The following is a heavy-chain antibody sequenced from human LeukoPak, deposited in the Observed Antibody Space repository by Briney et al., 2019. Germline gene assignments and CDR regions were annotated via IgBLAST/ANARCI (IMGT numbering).Heavy chain of an antibody. Sequence: GGSLRLSCAASGFTFSSYTMHWVRQAPGKGLEWVAAMSYDGSDTYYADSVKGRFTISRDNSKDTLYLQMNSLRLEDTAFYYCARVVGAFGDYWGQGTLVAVSS. CDR1: GFTFSSYT. D-gene: IGHD1-26*01. CDR3: ARVVGAFGDY. V-gene: IGHV3-30-3*01. J-gene: IGHJ4*02. CDR2: MSYDGSDT.